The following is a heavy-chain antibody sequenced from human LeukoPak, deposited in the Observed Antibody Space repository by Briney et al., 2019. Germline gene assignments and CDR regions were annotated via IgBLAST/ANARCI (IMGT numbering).Heavy chain of an antibody. CDR2: ISAYNGNT. Sequence: ASVKVSCKASGYTFTSYGISWVRQAPGQGLEWMGWISAYNGNTNYAQKLQGRVTMTTDTSTSTAYMELRSLRSDDTAVYYCATAVAGIVVPVYWGQGTLVTVSS. V-gene: IGHV1-18*01. J-gene: IGHJ4*02. CDR1: GYTFTSYG. CDR3: ATAVAGIVVPVY. D-gene: IGHD6-19*01.